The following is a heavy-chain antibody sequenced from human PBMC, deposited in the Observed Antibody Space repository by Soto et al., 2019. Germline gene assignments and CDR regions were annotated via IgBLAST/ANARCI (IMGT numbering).Heavy chain of an antibody. D-gene: IGHD1-26*01. CDR3: AKDQETSGSRNYYYGMDV. Sequence: PRLSCAASGFTFDDYAMHWVRQAPGKGLEWVSGISWNSGSIGYADSVKGRFTISRDNAKNSLYLQMNSLRAEDTALYYCAKDQETSGSRNYYYGMDVWGQGTTVTVSS. V-gene: IGHV3-9*01. J-gene: IGHJ6*02. CDR2: ISWNSGSI. CDR1: GFTFDDYA.